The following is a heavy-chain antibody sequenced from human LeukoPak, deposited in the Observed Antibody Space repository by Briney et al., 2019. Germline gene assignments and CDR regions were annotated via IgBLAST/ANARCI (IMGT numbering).Heavy chain of an antibody. Sequence: PGGSLRLSCAASGFTFSSYWMTWVRQAPGKGLEWVANIRGDGSERFYVGYLKGRFSISRDNAKNLLYLQMNSLRVDDTAVYYCVREGPPQGRPWSGWYPFDFWGQGILVTVSS. D-gene: IGHD3-3*01. CDR2: IRGDGSER. V-gene: IGHV3-7*01. CDR3: VREGPPQGRPWSGWYPFDF. J-gene: IGHJ4*02. CDR1: GFTFSSYW.